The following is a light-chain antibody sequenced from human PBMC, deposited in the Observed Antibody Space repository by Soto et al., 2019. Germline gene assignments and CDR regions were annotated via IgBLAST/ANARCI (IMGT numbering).Light chain of an antibody. CDR2: GGS. CDR1: QSVSSN. J-gene: IGKJ3*01. V-gene: IGKV3-20*01. CDR3: QQYGSSPVT. Sequence: EIVMTQSPATLSVSPGERATFSCRASQSVSSNLAWYQQKPGQAPRLLIYGGSSRATGIPVRFSGSGSETDFTLTISSLEPEDFAVYYCQQYGSSPVTFGPGTKVDIK.